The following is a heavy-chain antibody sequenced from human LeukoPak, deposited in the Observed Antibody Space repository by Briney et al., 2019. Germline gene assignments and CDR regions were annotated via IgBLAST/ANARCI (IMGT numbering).Heavy chain of an antibody. J-gene: IGHJ4*02. CDR3: VGEAYYDSSASYYFDY. CDR1: GGTFISYT. Sequence: SVKVSCKASGGTFISYTISWVRQAPGQGLEWMGRIIPILGIANYAQKFQGRVTITADKSTSTAYMELSSLRSEDTAVYYCVGEAYYDSSASYYFDYWGQGTLVTVSS. CDR2: IIPILGIA. D-gene: IGHD3-22*01. V-gene: IGHV1-69*02.